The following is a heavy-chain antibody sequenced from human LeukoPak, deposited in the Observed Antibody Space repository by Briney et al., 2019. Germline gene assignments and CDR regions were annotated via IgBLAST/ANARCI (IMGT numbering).Heavy chain of an antibody. CDR2: FDPEDGET. CDR3: ATVVIVATNRRSDY. V-gene: IGHV1-24*01. J-gene: IGHJ4*02. CDR1: GYTLTELS. D-gene: IGHD5-12*01. Sequence: ASVKVSCKVSGYTLTELSMHWVRQAPGKGLEWMGVFDPEDGETIYAQKFQGRVTMTEDTSTDTAYMELSSLRSEDTAVYYCATVVIVATNRRSDYWGQGTLVTVSS.